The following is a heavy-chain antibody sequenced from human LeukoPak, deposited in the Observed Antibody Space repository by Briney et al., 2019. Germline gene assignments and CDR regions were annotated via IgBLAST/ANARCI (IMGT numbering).Heavy chain of an antibody. V-gene: IGHV4-59*01. Sequence: KTSETLSLTCAVYGGSFSSYYWSWIHQPPGKGLEWIGYIYYTGSTTYNPSLTSRVTISVDTSKNQFSLNLSSVTAADTAVYYCGRSNWNRYYFDYWGQGTLVTVSS. D-gene: IGHD1-1*01. CDR2: IYYTGST. CDR3: GRSNWNRYYFDY. CDR1: GGSFSSYY. J-gene: IGHJ4*02.